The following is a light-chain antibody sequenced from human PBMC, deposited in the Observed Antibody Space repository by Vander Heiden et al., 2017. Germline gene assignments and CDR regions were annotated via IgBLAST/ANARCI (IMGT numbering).Light chain of an antibody. J-gene: IGKJ1*01. V-gene: IGKV1-5*03. CDR1: QSISSW. CDR3: QQYNSYSWT. CDR2: KAS. Sequence: IQMTLSPSTLSASVGDRVTITCRARQSISSWLGWYQQKPGKAPKLLIYKASSVDSGVPSRFSGSGSGTEFTLTISSLQPDDFATYYCQQYNSYSWTFGQGTRVEIK.